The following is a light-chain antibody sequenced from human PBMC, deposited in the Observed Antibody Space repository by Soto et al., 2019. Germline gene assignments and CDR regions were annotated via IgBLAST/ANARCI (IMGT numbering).Light chain of an antibody. CDR1: NSNIGAGYD. Sequence: LTQPASVSGAPGQRVTISCTGSNSNIGAGYDVHWYLRLPGTAPKLLVYTNNNRPSGVPDRFSGSKSGTSASLAITGLQAEDEADYYCQSYDSRLSAYVFGTGTKVTVL. CDR3: QSYDSRLSAYV. V-gene: IGLV1-40*01. CDR2: TNN. J-gene: IGLJ1*01.